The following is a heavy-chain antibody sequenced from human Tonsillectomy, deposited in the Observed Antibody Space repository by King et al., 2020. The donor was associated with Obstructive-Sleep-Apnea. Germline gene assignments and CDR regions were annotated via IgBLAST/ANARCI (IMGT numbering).Heavy chain of an antibody. J-gene: IGHJ3*02. CDR2: ISAYNGNT. D-gene: IGHD3-3*01. V-gene: IGHV1-18*04. CDR1: GYTFTSYG. CDR3: ARDLAGITIFGVVYFGGDAFDI. Sequence: VQLVESGAEVKKPGASVKVSCKASGYTFTSYGISWVRQAPGQGLEWMGWISAYNGNTNYAQKLQGRVTMTTDTSTSTAYMELRSLRSDDTAVYYRARDLAGITIFGVVYFGGDAFDIWGQGTMVTVSS.